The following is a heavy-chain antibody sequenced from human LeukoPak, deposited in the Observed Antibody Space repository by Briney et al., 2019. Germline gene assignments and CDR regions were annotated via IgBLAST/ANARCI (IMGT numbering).Heavy chain of an antibody. CDR1: GFILSTYG. Sequence: GVSLRLSCAASGFILSTYGMHWVRQAPGKGLEWVAFLKDDDSSTHYADSVKGRFTISRDNSKNTLFLQMNTLRPEDTAVYYCAKDRMGNWLTLDFDYWGQGTLVTVSP. CDR3: AKDRMGNWLTLDFDY. D-gene: IGHD1-1*01. J-gene: IGHJ4*02. CDR2: LKDDDSST. V-gene: IGHV3-30*02.